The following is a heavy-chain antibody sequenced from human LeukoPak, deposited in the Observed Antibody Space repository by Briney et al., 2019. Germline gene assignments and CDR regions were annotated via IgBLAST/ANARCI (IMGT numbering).Heavy chain of an antibody. CDR2: IFPSGGI. CDR3: ARQSIAARGYYYYMDV. Sequence: SETLSLTCTVSGGSISSYFWSWIRQPAGKGLEWIGRIFPSGGINYNPSLKSRVTISVDTSKNQFSLKLSSVTAADTAAYYCARQSIAARGYYYYMDVWGKGTTVTVSS. D-gene: IGHD6-6*01. V-gene: IGHV4-4*07. J-gene: IGHJ6*03. CDR1: GGSISSYF.